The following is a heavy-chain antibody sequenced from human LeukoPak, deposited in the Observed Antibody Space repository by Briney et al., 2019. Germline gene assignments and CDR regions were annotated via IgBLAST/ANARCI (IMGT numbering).Heavy chain of an antibody. CDR3: ARDYGGNSRKNWYFDL. J-gene: IGHJ2*01. CDR1: GGSISSGTYS. CDR2: IYTSGST. Sequence: SETLSLTCTVSGGSISSGTYSWSWIRQPAGKGLEWIGRIYTSGSTNYNPSLKSRVTISVDTSKNQFSLKLNSVTAADTAVYYCARDYGGNSRKNWYFDLWGRGTLVTVSS. D-gene: IGHD4-23*01. V-gene: IGHV4-61*02.